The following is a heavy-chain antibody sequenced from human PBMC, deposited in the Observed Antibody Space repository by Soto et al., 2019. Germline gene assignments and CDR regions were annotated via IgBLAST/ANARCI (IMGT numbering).Heavy chain of an antibody. J-gene: IGHJ4*02. Sequence: QVQLVQSGAEVKKPGASVKVSCKASGYTFTSYDINWVRQATGQGLEWMGWMNPNSGNTGYAQKFQGRVTMTRNTSISTAYMELSRLRSEDTAVYYCARVVDDSSGYYYHYWGQGTLVTVSS. CDR1: GYTFTSYD. CDR2: MNPNSGNT. CDR3: ARVVDDSSGYYYHY. D-gene: IGHD3-22*01. V-gene: IGHV1-8*01.